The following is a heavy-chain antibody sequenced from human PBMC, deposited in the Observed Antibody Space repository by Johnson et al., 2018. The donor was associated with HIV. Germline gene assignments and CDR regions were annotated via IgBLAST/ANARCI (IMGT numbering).Heavy chain of an antibody. V-gene: IGHV3-33*01. CDR2: IWYDGSNK. CDR1: GFTFSSYG. D-gene: IGHD5-24*01. J-gene: IGHJ3*02. Sequence: QVQLVESGGGVVQPGRSLRLSCAASGFTFSSYGMHWVRQAPGKGLEWVAVIWYDGSNKYYADSVKGRFSISRDNSKNTLYLQMNRPTVEDTALYYCARAPAWLRGFDIWGQGTMVTVSS. CDR3: ARAPAWLRGFDI.